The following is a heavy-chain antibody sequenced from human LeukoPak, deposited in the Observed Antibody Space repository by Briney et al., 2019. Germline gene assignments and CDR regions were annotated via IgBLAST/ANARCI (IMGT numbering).Heavy chain of an antibody. CDR3: VRGYDSTGYYGDDF. J-gene: IGHJ4*02. CDR1: GFTTHYW. CDR2: IDRDGRVQ. Sequence: GGSLRLSCTASGFTTHYWLNWVRQSPGEGLEGVANIDRDGRVQHYVDSVEGRFTISRDNAKNSLYLQMNSLRAEDTAVYYCVRGYDSTGYYGDDFRGQGTLVTVSS. D-gene: IGHD3-22*01. V-gene: IGHV3-7*04.